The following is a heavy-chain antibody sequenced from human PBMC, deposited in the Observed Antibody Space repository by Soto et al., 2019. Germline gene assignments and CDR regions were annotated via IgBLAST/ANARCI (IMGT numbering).Heavy chain of an antibody. CDR2: IWYDGSNK. Sequence: ESGGGVVQPGRSLRLSCAASGFTFSSYGMHWVRQAPGKGLEWVAVIWYDGSNKYYADSVKGRFTISRDNSKNTLYLQMNSLRAEDTAVYYCARDYDFWSGYYTGTGSPWGQGTLVTVSS. CDR3: ARDYDFWSGYYTGTGSP. D-gene: IGHD3-3*01. J-gene: IGHJ5*02. V-gene: IGHV3-33*01. CDR1: GFTFSSYG.